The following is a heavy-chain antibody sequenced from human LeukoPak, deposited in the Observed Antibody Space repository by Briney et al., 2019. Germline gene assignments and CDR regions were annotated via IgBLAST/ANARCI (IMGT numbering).Heavy chain of an antibody. CDR2: INHSGST. Sequence: SETLSLTCAVYGGSFSGYYWSWIRQPPGKGLEWIGEINHSGSTNYNPSLKSRVTISVDTSKNQFSLKLSSVTAADTAVYYCASNWMSSSYYFGYWGQGTLVTVSS. J-gene: IGHJ4*02. D-gene: IGHD3-22*01. CDR1: GGSFSGYY. V-gene: IGHV4-34*01. CDR3: ASNWMSSSYYFGY.